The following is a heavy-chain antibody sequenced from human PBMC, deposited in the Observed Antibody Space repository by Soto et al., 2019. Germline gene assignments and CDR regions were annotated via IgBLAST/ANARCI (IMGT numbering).Heavy chain of an antibody. D-gene: IGHD3-9*01. J-gene: IGHJ6*02. CDR3: ARIYILTGPHYGMDV. CDR2: IYHSGTT. CDR1: GDSISTSPYY. Sequence: SETLSLTCTVSGDSISTSPYYWGWIRQPPGKGLEWIGNIYHSGTTNYNPSLKSRVTISVDKSKNQFSLKLSSVTAADTAVYYCARIYILTGPHYGMDVWGQGTTVTVSS. V-gene: IGHV4-39*07.